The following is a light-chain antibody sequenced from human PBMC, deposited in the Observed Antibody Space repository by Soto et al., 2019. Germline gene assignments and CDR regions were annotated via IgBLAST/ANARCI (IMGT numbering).Light chain of an antibody. CDR2: WAS. Sequence: DIVMTQSPDSLAVSLGERATINSKSSQSVLYSSNNKNYLAWYQQKPGQPPKLLIYWASTRESGVPDRFSGSGSGTDFTLTISSLQAEDVAVYYCQQYYSTPPVYTFGQGTKLEIK. CDR1: QSVLYSSNNKNY. J-gene: IGKJ2*01. V-gene: IGKV4-1*01. CDR3: QQYYSTPPVYT.